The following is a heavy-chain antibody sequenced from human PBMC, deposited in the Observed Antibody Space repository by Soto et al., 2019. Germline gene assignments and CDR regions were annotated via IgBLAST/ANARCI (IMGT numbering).Heavy chain of an antibody. Sequence: QVQLVQSGAEVKKPGASVKVSCKASGYTFTSYDINWVRQATGQGFEYLGWMNPNSGNTGYVKKFQGRVTMTRDTYRSTAYIELSSLRSEDTAVYYCARGMKYGDYSRWFDPGGPGTLVTVSS. V-gene: IGHV1-8*01. CDR3: ARGMKYGDYSRWFDP. D-gene: IGHD4-17*01. J-gene: IGHJ5*02. CDR2: MNPNSGNT. CDR1: GYTFTSYD.